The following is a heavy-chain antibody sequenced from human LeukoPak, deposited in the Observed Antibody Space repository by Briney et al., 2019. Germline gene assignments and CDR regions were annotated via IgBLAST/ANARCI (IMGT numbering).Heavy chain of an antibody. CDR2: ISYDGSNK. Sequence: GGSLRLSCAASGFTFSSYGMHWVRQAPGKGLEWVAVISYDGSNKYYADSVKGRFTISRDNSKNTLYLQMNSLRAEDTAVYYCANSDYDFWSGYNWGQGTLVTVSS. D-gene: IGHD3-3*01. CDR1: GFTFSSYG. J-gene: IGHJ4*02. V-gene: IGHV3-30*18. CDR3: ANSDYDFWSGYN.